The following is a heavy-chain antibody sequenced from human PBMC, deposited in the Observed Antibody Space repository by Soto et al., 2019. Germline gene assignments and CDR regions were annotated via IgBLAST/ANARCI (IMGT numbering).Heavy chain of an antibody. V-gene: IGHV4-34*01. CDR3: ARGTGDSAY. D-gene: IGHD4-17*01. J-gene: IGHJ4*02. Sequence: SETLSLTCAVYGGSLSGYYWSWIRQPPGKGLEWIGEINHSGSTNYNPSLKSRVTISVDTSKNQFSLKLSSVTAADTAVYYCARGTGDSAYWGQGTLVTVSS. CDR1: GGSLSGYY. CDR2: INHSGST.